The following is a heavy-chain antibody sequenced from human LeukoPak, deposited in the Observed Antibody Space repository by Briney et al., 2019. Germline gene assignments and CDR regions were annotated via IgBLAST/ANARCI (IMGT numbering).Heavy chain of an antibody. V-gene: IGHV4-61*01. Sequence: SETLSLTCTVSGGSISSSSYYWSWIRQPPGKGLEWIGYIYYSGSTNYYPSLKSRVTFSVDTSKNQFSLKLISVTAADTAVYYCARVKGVVTAILDYWGQGTLVTVSS. D-gene: IGHD2-21*02. CDR1: GGSISSSSYY. CDR3: ARVKGVVTAILDY. J-gene: IGHJ4*02. CDR2: IYYSGST.